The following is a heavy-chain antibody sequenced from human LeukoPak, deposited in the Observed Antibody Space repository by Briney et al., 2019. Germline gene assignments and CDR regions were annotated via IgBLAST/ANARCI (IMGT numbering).Heavy chain of an antibody. J-gene: IGHJ3*02. V-gene: IGHV3-23*01. CDR2: ISGSGGST. Sequence: GGSLRLSCAASGFTFSSYSMNWVRQAPGKGLEWVSAISGSGGSTYYADSVKGRFTISRDNSKNTLYLQMNSLRAEDTAVYYCAKDSTEMIFGVVIHDAFDIWGQGTMVTVSS. CDR1: GFTFSSYS. D-gene: IGHD3-3*01. CDR3: AKDSTEMIFGVVIHDAFDI.